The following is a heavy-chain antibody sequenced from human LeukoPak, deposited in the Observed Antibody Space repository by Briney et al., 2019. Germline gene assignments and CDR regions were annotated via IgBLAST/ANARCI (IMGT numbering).Heavy chain of an antibody. CDR3: AKPYSPYYDILTGYFYDY. CDR2: ISGSGGST. J-gene: IGHJ4*02. D-gene: IGHD3-9*01. CDR1: GFTFSDYY. V-gene: IGHV3-23*01. Sequence: GGSLRLSCAASGFTFSDYYMSWVRQAPGKGLEWVSGISGSGGSTYYADPVKGRFTISRDNSKNTLYLQMNSLRAEDTAVYYCAKPYSPYYDILTGYFYDYWGQGTLVTVSS.